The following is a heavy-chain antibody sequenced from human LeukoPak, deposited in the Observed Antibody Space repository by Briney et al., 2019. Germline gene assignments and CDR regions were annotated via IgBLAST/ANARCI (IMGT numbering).Heavy chain of an antibody. CDR3: ARGRNYGDYAPGY. Sequence: SETLSLTCTVSGGSISSGGYYRSWIRQHPGKGLEWIGYFYYGASTYYNPSLKSRVTISVDTSKNQFSLKLGSVIAADTAVYYCARGRNYGDYAPGYWGQGTLVTVSS. D-gene: IGHD4-17*01. CDR2: FYYGAST. CDR1: GGSISSGGYY. V-gene: IGHV4-31*03. J-gene: IGHJ4*02.